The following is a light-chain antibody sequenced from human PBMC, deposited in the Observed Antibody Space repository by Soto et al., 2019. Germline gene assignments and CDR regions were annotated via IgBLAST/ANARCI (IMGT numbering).Light chain of an antibody. Sequence: AIQMTQSPSSLSASVGDRVTITCGASQGIRNDLGWYQQKPGKALKLLIYAASSLQSGVPSRFSGSGSGTDFTLTISSLQPEDFATYYCLQDYNYPSTFGQGTKVDIK. CDR3: LQDYNYPST. V-gene: IGKV1-6*01. CDR2: AAS. J-gene: IGKJ1*01. CDR1: QGIRND.